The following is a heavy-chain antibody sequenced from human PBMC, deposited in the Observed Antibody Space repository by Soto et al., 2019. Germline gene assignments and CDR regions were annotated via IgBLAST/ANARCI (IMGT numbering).Heavy chain of an antibody. J-gene: IGHJ6*02. Sequence: SVKVSCKASGGTFSSYAISWVRQAPGQGLEWLGGIIPIFGTANYAQKFQGRVTITADESTSTAYMELSSLRSEDTAVYYCAREKNYDFWSGYHASTHGMDVWGQGTTVTVSS. D-gene: IGHD3-3*01. CDR1: GGTFSSYA. CDR2: IIPIFGTA. V-gene: IGHV1-69*13. CDR3: AREKNYDFWSGYHASTHGMDV.